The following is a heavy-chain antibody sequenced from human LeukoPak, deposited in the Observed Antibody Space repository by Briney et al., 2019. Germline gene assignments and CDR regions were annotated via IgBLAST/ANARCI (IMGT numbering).Heavy chain of an antibody. V-gene: IGHV4-34*01. CDR2: INHSGRT. J-gene: IGHJ4*02. CDR1: GGSFSGYY. CDR3: ARGVDYYGV. D-gene: IGHD3-10*01. Sequence: TSETLSLTCAVYGGSFSGYYWNWIRQPPGKGLEWIGEINHSGRTNYNPSLKSRVTISVDTSKKQFSLKLSSVTAADTAVYYCARGVDYYGVWGQGTLVTVPS.